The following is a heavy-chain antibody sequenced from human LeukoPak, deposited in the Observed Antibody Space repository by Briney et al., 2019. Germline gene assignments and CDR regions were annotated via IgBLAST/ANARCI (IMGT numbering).Heavy chain of an antibody. J-gene: IGHJ4*02. CDR2: ISDNGDDT. CDR3: AKGYYGNYVAVDY. D-gene: IGHD4-11*01. V-gene: IGHV3-23*01. Sequence: GGSLRLSCAASGFTFSSYAMICVRQAPGKGLDWVSSISDNGDDTYYADSVKGRFTISRDKSTNTLYLQMNSLRADDTAVYYCAKGYYGNYVAVDYWGQGTLVTVSS. CDR1: GFTFSSYA.